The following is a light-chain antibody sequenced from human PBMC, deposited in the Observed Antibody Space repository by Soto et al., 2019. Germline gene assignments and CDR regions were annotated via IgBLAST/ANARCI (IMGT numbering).Light chain of an antibody. CDR2: GAS. V-gene: IGKV3-20*01. Sequence: EIVLTQSPGSLSLSPGERATLSCRASQSVDSTFFAWYQNKPGQAPRLLIYGASKRATGVPDRFSGSGSGTDFTRTISRLEPEDFAVYYCQQYMSSVTFGQGTKVEI. J-gene: IGKJ1*01. CDR1: QSVDSTF. CDR3: QQYMSSVT.